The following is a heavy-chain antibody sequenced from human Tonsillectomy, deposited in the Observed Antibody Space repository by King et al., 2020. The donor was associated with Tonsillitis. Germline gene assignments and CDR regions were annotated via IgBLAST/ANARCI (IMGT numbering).Heavy chain of an antibody. D-gene: IGHD6-13*01. CDR2: LSYDGSNK. V-gene: IGHV3-30-3*01. J-gene: IGHJ4*02. Sequence: VQLVESGGGVVQPGRSLRLSCAASGFTFRNYAMHWVRQAPGKGLKWVAVLSYDGSNKYSADSVKGRFTISRDNSKNTLYLQMNSLRAEDTAVYYCAREGSNWYSFFDYWGQGTLVTVSS. CDR1: GFTFRNYA. CDR3: AREGSNWYSFFDY.